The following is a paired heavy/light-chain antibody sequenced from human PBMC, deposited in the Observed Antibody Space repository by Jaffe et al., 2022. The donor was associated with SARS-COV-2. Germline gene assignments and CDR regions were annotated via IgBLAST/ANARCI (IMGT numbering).Heavy chain of an antibody. CDR3: ASCLSGYPPYFDY. CDR2: IFYSGNT. D-gene: IGHD5-12*01. Sequence: QLQLQESGSGLVKPAQTLSLTCDVSGGSISRGGNSWSWIRRPPGKGLEWIGYIFYSGNTYYNPSLKSRVTISVDRSKNQFSLKMNSVTAADTAVYYCASCLSGYPPYFDYWGQGILVTVSS. CDR1: GGSISRGGNS. V-gene: IGHV4-30-2*01. J-gene: IGHJ4*02.
Light chain of an antibody. J-gene: IGLJ3*02. CDR2: EVS. Sequence: QSALTQPASVSGSPGQSIAISCTGTSSDVGGYNYVSWYQQHPGKAPKLMIYEVSKRPSGVSDRFSASKSGNTASLTISGLQAEDEADYFCTSYTSSSSHNWVFGGGTKVTVL. CDR1: SSDVGGYNY. V-gene: IGLV2-14*01. CDR3: TSYTSSSSHNWV.